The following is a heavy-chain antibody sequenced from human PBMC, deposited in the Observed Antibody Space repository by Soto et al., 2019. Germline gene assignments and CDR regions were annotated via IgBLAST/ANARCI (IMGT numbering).Heavy chain of an antibody. Sequence: QVRLVQSEAEVKKAGSSVKVSCKASGGTFSSDAVPWVRQAPGQGLEWMGGVIPIFAKANYAQKFQGRATITMDTSTKTAYMELSSLKSEHTAMYDCARCPSYSSGPVYLASWGQGTLV. CDR1: GGTFSSDA. D-gene: IGHD3-22*01. CDR2: VIPIFAKA. CDR3: ARCPSYSSGPVYLAS. J-gene: IGHJ4*02. V-gene: IGHV1-69*06.